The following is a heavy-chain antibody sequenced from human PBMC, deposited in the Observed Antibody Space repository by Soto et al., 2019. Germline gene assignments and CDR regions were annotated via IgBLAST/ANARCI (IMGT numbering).Heavy chain of an antibody. CDR1: GFTFTSSA. CDR3: AAGPDCSGGSCYLLKGMDV. J-gene: IGHJ6*02. D-gene: IGHD2-15*01. V-gene: IGHV1-58*01. CDR2: IVVGSGNT. Sequence: SVKVSCKASGFTFTSSAVQWVRQARGQRLEWIGWIVVGSGNTNYAQKIQERVTITRDMSTSTAYMELSSLRSEDTAVYYCAAGPDCSGGSCYLLKGMDVWGQGTTVTVSS.